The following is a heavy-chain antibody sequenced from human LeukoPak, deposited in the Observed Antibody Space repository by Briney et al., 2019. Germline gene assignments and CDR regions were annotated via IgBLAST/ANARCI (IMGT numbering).Heavy chain of an antibody. Sequence: ASVKVSCKASGYTFTSYGISWLRQAPGQGLEWMGWISAYNGNTNYAQKLQGRVTITTDTSTSTAYMELRSLRSDDTAVYYCARAAYVWGSYRYYFDYWGQGTLVTVSS. J-gene: IGHJ4*02. D-gene: IGHD3-16*02. V-gene: IGHV1-18*01. CDR2: ISAYNGNT. CDR1: GYTFTSYG. CDR3: ARAAYVWGSYRYYFDY.